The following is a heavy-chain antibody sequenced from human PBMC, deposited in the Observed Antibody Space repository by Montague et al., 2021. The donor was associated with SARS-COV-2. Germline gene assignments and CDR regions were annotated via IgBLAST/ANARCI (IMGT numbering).Heavy chain of an antibody. CDR1: GGSLSGHS. D-gene: IGHD3-3*01. Sequence: SETLSLTCAVSGGSLSGHSWSWVRQAPEKGLEWIGDIGHTGSFKYNPSPKSRVTMSIDAAKNQFSLRMTSVTAAATSIYYCARGGTERSATLGVVFFPLLDSWGQGALVTVSS. CDR3: ARGGTERSATLGVVFFPLLDS. V-gene: IGHV4-34*01. CDR2: IGHTGSF. J-gene: IGHJ4*02.